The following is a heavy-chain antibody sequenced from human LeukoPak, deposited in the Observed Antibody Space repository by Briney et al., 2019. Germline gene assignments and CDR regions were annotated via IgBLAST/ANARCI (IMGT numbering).Heavy chain of an antibody. CDR2: ISYDGSNK. CDR3: AKDAVLRYSINLAGDDAFDI. CDR1: GVSISSSN. V-gene: IGHV3-30*18. J-gene: IGHJ3*02. Sequence: PSETLSLTCTVSGVSISSSNSYWGWIRQPPGKGLEWVAVISYDGSNKYYADSVKGRFTISRDNSKNTLYLQMNSLRAEDTAVYYCAKDAVLRYSINLAGDDAFDIWGQGTMVTVSS. D-gene: IGHD3-9*01.